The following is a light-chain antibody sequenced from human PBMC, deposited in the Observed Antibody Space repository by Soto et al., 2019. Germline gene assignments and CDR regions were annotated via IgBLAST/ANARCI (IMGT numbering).Light chain of an antibody. CDR3: QQLNSYPIT. CDR2: AAS. Sequence: DIQLTQSPSFLSASVGDRVTITCRASQGIRSSLAWYQQKPGKSPKLLISAASTLQSGVPSRFSGSGSGTEFTLTISSLQPEDFATYYCQQLNSYPITFGQGTRLDIK. J-gene: IGKJ5*01. V-gene: IGKV1-9*01. CDR1: QGIRSS.